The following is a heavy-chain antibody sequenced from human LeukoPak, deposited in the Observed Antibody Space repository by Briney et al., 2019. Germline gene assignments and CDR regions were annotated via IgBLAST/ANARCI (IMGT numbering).Heavy chain of an antibody. V-gene: IGHV4-34*01. CDR2: IDPSGNT. D-gene: IGHD2-8*01. Sequence: PSESLSLTCGVHGVSITAYHWSWIRQPPGEALEWTGDIDPSGNTIDNPSLKSRVTLSVDTSKNQLFLRLTSLTAADTAIYYCARIRCGPTEHRCYNHWGRGALVTVSS. CDR1: GVSITAYH. CDR3: ARIRCGPTEHRCYNH. J-gene: IGHJ5*02.